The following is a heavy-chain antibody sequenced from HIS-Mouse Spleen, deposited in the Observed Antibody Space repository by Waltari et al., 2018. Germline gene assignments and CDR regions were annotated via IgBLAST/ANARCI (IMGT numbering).Heavy chain of an antibody. D-gene: IGHD6-13*01. J-gene: IGHJ2*01. CDR2: IYYSGRT. CDR3: AREIPYSSSWYDWYFDL. V-gene: IGHV4-39*07. CDR1: GGSIRSSRYY. Sequence: QLQLQESGPGLVKPAETLSPTCTVSGGSIRSSRYYWGWIRQPPGKGLEWIVSIYYSGRTYYNPPLKSRVTISVDTSKNQFSLKLSSVTAADTAVYYCAREIPYSSSWYDWYFDLWGRGTLVTVSS.